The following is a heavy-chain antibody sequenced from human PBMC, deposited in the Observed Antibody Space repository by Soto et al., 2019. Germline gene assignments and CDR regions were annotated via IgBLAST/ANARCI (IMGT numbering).Heavy chain of an antibody. CDR3: ATPRGVDIVIAAFDI. CDR2: ISSSSSYI. Sequence: GGSLRLSCAASGFTFSSYSMNWVRQAPGKGLEWVSSISSSSSYIYYADSVKGRFTISRDNAKNSLYLQMNSLRAEDTAVYYCATPRGVDIVIAAFDIWGQGTMVTVSS. CDR1: GFTFSSYS. V-gene: IGHV3-21*01. J-gene: IGHJ3*02. D-gene: IGHD5-12*01.